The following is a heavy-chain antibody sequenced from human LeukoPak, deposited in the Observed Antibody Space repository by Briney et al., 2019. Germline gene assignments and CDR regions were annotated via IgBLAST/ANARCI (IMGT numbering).Heavy chain of an antibody. V-gene: IGHV4-30-2*01. D-gene: IGHD3-22*01. Sequence: PSETLSLTCAVSGGSISSGAYPWSWIRQPTGKGLEWIGYIYHSGSTYYNPSLKSRVTISLDRSKNQFSLKLSSVTAADTAVYYCARSDYYGSSVYFDYWGQGTLVTVSS. CDR2: IYHSGST. CDR1: GGSISSGAYP. J-gene: IGHJ4*02. CDR3: ARSDYYGSSVYFDY.